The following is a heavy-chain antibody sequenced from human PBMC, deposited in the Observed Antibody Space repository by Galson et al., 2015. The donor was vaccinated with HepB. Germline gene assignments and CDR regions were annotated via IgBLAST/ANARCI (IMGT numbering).Heavy chain of an antibody. CDR1: GYTFTGYY. CDR3: ARGRGSTWSRFDY. D-gene: IGHD6-13*01. Sequence: SVKVSCKASGYTFTGYYMHWVRQAPGQGLEWMGRINPDSGGTNYAQKFQGRVTMTRDTSISTAYMELSGLISDDTAVYYCARGRGSTWSRFDYWGQGTLVTVSS. CDR2: INPDSGGT. V-gene: IGHV1-2*06. J-gene: IGHJ4*02.